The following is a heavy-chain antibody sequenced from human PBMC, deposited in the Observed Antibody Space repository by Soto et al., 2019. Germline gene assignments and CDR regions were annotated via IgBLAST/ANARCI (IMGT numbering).Heavy chain of an antibody. Sequence: ASVKVSCKASGYTFTSYGISWVRQAPGQGLEWMGWISAYNGNTNYAQKLQGRVTMTTDTSTSTAYMELRSLRSDDTAVYYCARDHDAYGDYALVDYWGQGTLVTVSS. V-gene: IGHV1-18*01. CDR2: ISAYNGNT. D-gene: IGHD4-17*01. CDR3: ARDHDAYGDYALVDY. CDR1: GYTFTSYG. J-gene: IGHJ4*02.